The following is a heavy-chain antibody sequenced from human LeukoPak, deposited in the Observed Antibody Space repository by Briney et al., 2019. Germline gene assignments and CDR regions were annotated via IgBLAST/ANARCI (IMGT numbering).Heavy chain of an antibody. CDR1: GGSISSHY. CDR3: ARDPATVTKGLDI. Sequence: SSETLSLTCTVSGGSISSHYWSWIRQPPGKGLEWIGYISSIASTNYNPSLKSRVTISVDTSKNQFSLKLTSVTAADTAVYFCARDPATVTKGLDIWGQGTMVTVSS. D-gene: IGHD4-17*01. CDR2: ISSIAST. V-gene: IGHV4-59*11. J-gene: IGHJ3*02.